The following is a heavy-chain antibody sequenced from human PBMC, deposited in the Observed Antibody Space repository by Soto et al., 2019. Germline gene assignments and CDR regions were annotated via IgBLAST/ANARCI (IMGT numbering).Heavy chain of an antibody. D-gene: IGHD3-10*01. CDR1: GFSLSTSGVG. Sequence: QITLEESGPTLLKPTQTLTLTCTFSGFSLSTSGVGVGWIRQPPGKALEWLALIYWDNDKRYSPSLKNRLTIAKATSNNHMVQTLSNVDPADTASYCSAQRVIWRPHDWALGWFDPWGQGTLVSVSS. J-gene: IGHJ5*02. CDR2: IYWDNDK. CDR3: AQRVIWRPHDWALGWFDP. V-gene: IGHV2-5*02.